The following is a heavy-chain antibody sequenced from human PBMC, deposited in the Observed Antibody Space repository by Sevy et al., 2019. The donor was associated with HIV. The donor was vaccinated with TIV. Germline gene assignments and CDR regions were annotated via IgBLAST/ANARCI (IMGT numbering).Heavy chain of an antibody. Sequence: GGSLRLSCAASGFTPSTYGMHWARQAPGKGLEWVAVIGYDGSNKYYAHSVKGRFTISRDNSKNTLFLQMDSLRAEDTAVYYCARDPRMYGDYLLAYFDSWGQGTLVTVSS. CDR2: IGYDGSNK. CDR1: GFTPSTYG. D-gene: IGHD2-8*01. J-gene: IGHJ4*02. V-gene: IGHV3-33*01. CDR3: ARDPRMYGDYLLAYFDS.